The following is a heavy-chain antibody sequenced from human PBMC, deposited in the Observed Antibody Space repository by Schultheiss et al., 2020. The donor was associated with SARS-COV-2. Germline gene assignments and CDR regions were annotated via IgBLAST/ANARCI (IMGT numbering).Heavy chain of an antibody. Sequence: GGSLRLSCAASGFTFSSYAMSWVRQAPGKGLEWVANIKQDGSEKYYVDSVKGRFTISRDNAKNSLYLQMNSLRAEDTAVYYCARVPPHFWSAYLDYWGQGTLVTVSS. J-gene: IGHJ4*02. CDR1: GFTFSSYA. D-gene: IGHD3-3*01. CDR2: IKQDGSEK. CDR3: ARVPPHFWSAYLDY. V-gene: IGHV3-7*03.